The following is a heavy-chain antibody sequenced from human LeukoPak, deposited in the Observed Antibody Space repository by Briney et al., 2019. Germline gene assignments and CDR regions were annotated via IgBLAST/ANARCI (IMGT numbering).Heavy chain of an antibody. J-gene: IGHJ4*02. V-gene: IGHV3-7*01. CDR3: AGESEYSSSWYFDY. CDR2: IKQDGSEK. CDR1: GFTFSSYW. D-gene: IGHD6-13*01. Sequence: GGSLRLSCAASGFTFSSYWMSWVRQAPGKGLEWVANIKQDGSEKYYVDSVKGRFTISRDNAKNSLYLQMNSLRAEDTAVYYCAGESEYSSSWYFDYWGQGTLVTVSS.